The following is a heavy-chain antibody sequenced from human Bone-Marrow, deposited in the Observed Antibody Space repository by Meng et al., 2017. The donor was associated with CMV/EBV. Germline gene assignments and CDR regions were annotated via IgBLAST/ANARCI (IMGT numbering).Heavy chain of an antibody. CDR1: GGAISSYY. D-gene: IGHD3-3*01. CDR2: IYTSGST. Sequence: VSGGAISSYYWGWIRQPAGKGLEWIGRIYTSGSTNYNPSLKSRVTMSVDTSKNQFSLKLSSVTAADTAVYYCAREVYDFWSGYYPDYWGQGTLVTVSS. V-gene: IGHV4-4*07. CDR3: AREVYDFWSGYYPDY. J-gene: IGHJ4*02.